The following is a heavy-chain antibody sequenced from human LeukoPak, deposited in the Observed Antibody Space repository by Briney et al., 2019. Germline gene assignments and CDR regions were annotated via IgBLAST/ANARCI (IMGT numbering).Heavy chain of an antibody. D-gene: IGHD3-3*01. CDR2: IIRSGGT. J-gene: IGHJ5*02. CDR3: ARETYYDFWSGSDWFDP. Sequence: GGSLRLSCVASGFTFNNYAMCWVRQAPGKGLEWVSAIIRSGGTYYADSVEGRFTISRDNSKNTLYLEMNSLRAEDTAVYYCARETYYDFWSGSDWFDPWGQGTLVTVSS. CDR1: GFTFNNYA. V-gene: IGHV3-23*01.